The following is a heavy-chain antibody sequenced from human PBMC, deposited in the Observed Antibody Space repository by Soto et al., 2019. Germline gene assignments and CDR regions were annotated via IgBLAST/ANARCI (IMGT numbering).Heavy chain of an antibody. V-gene: IGHV3-30*18. CDR2: ISYDGSNK. Sequence: GGSRRLSCAASGFTFSSYVMHWVRQAPVKGLEWVAVISYDGSNKYYADSVKGRFTISRDNSKNTLYLKMNSLRCEDTAVYYCAKDRRAVAGTHYYATDVFGQGTTLAFFS. CDR1: GFTFSSYV. D-gene: IGHD6-19*01. J-gene: IGHJ6*02. CDR3: AKDRRAVAGTHYYATDV.